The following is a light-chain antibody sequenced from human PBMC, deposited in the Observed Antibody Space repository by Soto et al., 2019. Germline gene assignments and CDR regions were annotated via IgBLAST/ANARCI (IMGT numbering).Light chain of an antibody. V-gene: IGKV3-20*01. J-gene: IGKJ4*01. CDR1: QSVSSSY. CDR2: GAS. Sequence: IVLTQSPGTLSLSPGERATLSCRASQSVSSSYLAWYQQKPGQAPRLLIYGASSRATGIPDRFSGSGSGTDFTLNISRLEPEDFAVYYCQQYGSSPALTFGGGTKVEIK. CDR3: QQYGSSPALT.